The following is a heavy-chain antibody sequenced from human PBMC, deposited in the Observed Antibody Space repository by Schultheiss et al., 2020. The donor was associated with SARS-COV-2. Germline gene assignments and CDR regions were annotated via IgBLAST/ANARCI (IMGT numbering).Heavy chain of an antibody. CDR1: GFTFSSYG. V-gene: IGHV3-30*03. Sequence: GGSLRLSCAASGFTFSSYGMHWVRQAPGKGLEWVAVISYDGSNKYYADSVKGRFTISRDNSKNTLYLQMNSLRAEDTAVYYCARNGVWFDPWGQGTLVTVSS. CDR3: ARNGVWFDP. J-gene: IGHJ5*02. CDR2: ISYDGSNK. D-gene: IGHD3-3*01.